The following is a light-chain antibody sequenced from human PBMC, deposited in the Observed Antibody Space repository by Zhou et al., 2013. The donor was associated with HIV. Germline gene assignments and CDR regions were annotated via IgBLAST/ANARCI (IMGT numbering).Light chain of an antibody. Sequence: DIVMTQSPLSLPVTPGEPASISCRSSQSLLHSNGYNYLDWYLQKPGQSPQLLIYLGSSRASGVPDRFSGSGSGTDFTLKISRVEAEDVGVYYCMQALQSIYTFGQGTKLEI. V-gene: IGKV2-28*01. CDR2: LGS. CDR1: QSLLHSNGYNY. J-gene: IGKJ2*01. CDR3: MQALQSIYT.